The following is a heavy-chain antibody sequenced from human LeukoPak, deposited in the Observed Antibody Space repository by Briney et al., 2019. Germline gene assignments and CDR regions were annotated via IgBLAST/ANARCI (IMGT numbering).Heavy chain of an antibody. D-gene: IGHD3-10*01. Sequence: SEILSLTCAVYGGSFSGYYWSWIRQPPGKGLEWIGEINHSGSTNYNPSLKSRVTISVDTSKNQPSLKLSSVTAADTAVYYCARGGFARSNYYGSGSYYNFLDYWGQGTLVTVSS. V-gene: IGHV4-34*01. CDR2: INHSGST. CDR1: GGSFSGYY. J-gene: IGHJ4*02. CDR3: ARGGFARSNYYGSGSYYNFLDY.